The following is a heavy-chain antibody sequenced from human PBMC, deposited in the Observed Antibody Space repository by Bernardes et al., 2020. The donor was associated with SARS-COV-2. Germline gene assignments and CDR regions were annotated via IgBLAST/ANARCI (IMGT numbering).Heavy chain of an antibody. CDR2: ISSRSSTI. V-gene: IGHV3-48*02. CDR1: GFTFSSYS. D-gene: IGHD1-1*01. Sequence: GGSLRLSRAASGFTFSSYSMSWVRQAPGKGLEWLSYISSRSSTIFYADSVKGRFTISRDNAKNSLYLQLNSLRDGDTAVYYCARATYPATQHGWDYYYGMDVWGQGTAVTVAS. CDR3: ARATYPATQHGWDYYYGMDV. J-gene: IGHJ6*02.